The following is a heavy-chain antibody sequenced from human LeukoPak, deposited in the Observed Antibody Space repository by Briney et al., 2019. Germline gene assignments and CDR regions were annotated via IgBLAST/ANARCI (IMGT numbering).Heavy chain of an antibody. D-gene: IGHD2-2*01. CDR3: AKDIVVVPAPVGYFDL. CDR2: ISGSGGST. V-gene: IGHV3-23*01. J-gene: IGHJ2*01. CDR1: GFTFSSYS. Sequence: GGSLRLSCAASGFTFSSYSMNWVRQAPGKGLEWVSGISGSGGSTYYADSVKGRFTISRDNSKNTEYLQMNSLRAEDTAVYYCAKDIVVVPAPVGYFDLWGRGTLVTVSS.